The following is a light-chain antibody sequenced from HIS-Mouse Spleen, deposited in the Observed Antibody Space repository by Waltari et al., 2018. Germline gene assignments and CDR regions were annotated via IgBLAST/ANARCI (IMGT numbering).Light chain of an antibody. V-gene: IGLV2-23*01. CDR1: SSDVGSYTL. CDR3: CSYAGSSTWV. Sequence: QSALTQPAPVSGSPGQSITISCTGTSSDVGSYTLVPWYQQHPVKAPKLMIYEGSKRPSGVSNRFSGSKSGNTASLTISGLQAEDEADYYCCSYAGSSTWVFGGGTKLTVL. J-gene: IGLJ3*02. CDR2: EGS.